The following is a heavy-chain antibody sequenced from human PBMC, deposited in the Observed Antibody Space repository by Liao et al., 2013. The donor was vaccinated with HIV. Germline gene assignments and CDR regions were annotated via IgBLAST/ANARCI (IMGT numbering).Heavy chain of an antibody. Sequence: QVQLQESGPGLVKPSQTLSLTCNVSGVSINSGTYYWTWIRQPAGKGLEWVGRVFTSGSTNYKPSLKSRVTISVDTSKKQLSLKLSSVTAADTAVYYCARSTVDYSYFDLWGRGTLVTVSS. CDR3: ARSTVDYSYFDL. CDR1: GVSINSGTYY. D-gene: IGHD4-11*01. V-gene: IGHV4-61*02. CDR2: VFTSGST. J-gene: IGHJ2*01.